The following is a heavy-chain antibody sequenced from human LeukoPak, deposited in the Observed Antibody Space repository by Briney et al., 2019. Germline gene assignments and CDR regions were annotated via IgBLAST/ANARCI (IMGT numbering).Heavy chain of an antibody. CDR1: GFTFDGYA. V-gene: IGHV3-9*01. Sequence: PGGSLRLSCAASGFTFDGYAMHWVRRAPGKGLEWVSGISCNSGSIGYADSVKGRFTISRDNAKNSLYLQMNSLRAADTALYYCAKDRGVEDTAMAPTVLDYWGQGTLVPVSS. CDR2: ISCNSGSI. J-gene: IGHJ4*02. D-gene: IGHD5-18*01. CDR3: AKDRGVEDTAMAPTVLDY.